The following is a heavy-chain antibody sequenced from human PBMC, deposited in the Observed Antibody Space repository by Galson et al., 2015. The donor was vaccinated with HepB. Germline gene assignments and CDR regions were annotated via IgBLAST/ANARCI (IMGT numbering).Heavy chain of an antibody. CDR1: GFTFSGSA. D-gene: IGHD3-3*01. V-gene: IGHV3-73*01. J-gene: IGHJ6*02. CDR2: IRSKANSYAT. CDR3: TRIEGSDFWNYYGMDV. Sequence: SLRLSCAASGFTFSGSAMHWVRQASGKGLEWVGRIRSKANSYATAYAASVKGRFTISRDDSKNTAYLQMNSLKTEDTAVYYCTRIEGSDFWNYYGMDVWGQGTTVTVSS.